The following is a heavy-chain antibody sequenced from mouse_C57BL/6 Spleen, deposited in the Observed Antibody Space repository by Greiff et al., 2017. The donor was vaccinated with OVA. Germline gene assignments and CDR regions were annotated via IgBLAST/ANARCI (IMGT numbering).Heavy chain of an antibody. Sequence: QVQLQQPGAELVKPGASVKMSCKASGYTFTSYWITWVKQRPGQGLEWIGDIYPGSGSTNYNEKFKSKATLTVDTSSSTAYMQLSSLTSDDSAVYYCARSGSNYEDYYAMDYWGQGTSVTVSS. CDR3: ARSGSNYEDYYAMDY. CDR2: IYPGSGST. V-gene: IGHV1-55*01. J-gene: IGHJ4*01. D-gene: IGHD2-5*01. CDR1: GYTFTSYW.